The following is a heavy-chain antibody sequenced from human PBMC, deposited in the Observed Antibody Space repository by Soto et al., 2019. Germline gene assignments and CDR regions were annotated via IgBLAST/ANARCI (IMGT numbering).Heavy chain of an antibody. D-gene: IGHD3-22*01. Sequence: ASVKVSCKASGYTFTSYGISWVRQAPGQGLEWMGWISAYNGNTNYAQKLQGRDTMTTDTSTSTAYMELRSLRSDDTAVYYCARDRSIGYYDPHWFDPWGQGTLVTVSS. CDR2: ISAYNGNT. CDR1: GYTFTSYG. CDR3: ARDRSIGYYDPHWFDP. V-gene: IGHV1-18*01. J-gene: IGHJ5*02.